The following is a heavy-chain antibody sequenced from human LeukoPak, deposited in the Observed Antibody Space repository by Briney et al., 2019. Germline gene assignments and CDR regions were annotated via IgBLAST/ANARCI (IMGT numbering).Heavy chain of an antibody. CDR2: IYHSGST. Sequence: SETLSLTCTVSGYSISSGYYWGWIRPPPGKGREGIGIIYHSGSTYYNPSLKRRVTISVDTSKNQFSLKLSSVTAADTAVYYCARPGGRSGWGGYYFDCWGQGTLVTVSS. D-gene: IGHD6-19*01. J-gene: IGHJ4*02. CDR3: ARPGGRSGWGGYYFDC. V-gene: IGHV4-38-2*02. CDR1: GYSISSGYY.